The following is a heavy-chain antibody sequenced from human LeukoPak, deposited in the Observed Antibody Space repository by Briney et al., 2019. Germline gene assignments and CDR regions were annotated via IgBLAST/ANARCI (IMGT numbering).Heavy chain of an antibody. CDR1: GFTFGSYG. CDR3: AKWGVVPAATIY. J-gene: IGHJ4*02. V-gene: IGHV3-30*02. Sequence: GGSLRLSCAASGFTFGSYGMHWVRQAPGKGLEWVAFIRYDGSNKYYADSVKGRFTISRDNSKNTLYLQMNSLRAEDTAVYYCAKWGVVPAATIYWGQGTLVTVSS. D-gene: IGHD2-2*01. CDR2: IRYDGSNK.